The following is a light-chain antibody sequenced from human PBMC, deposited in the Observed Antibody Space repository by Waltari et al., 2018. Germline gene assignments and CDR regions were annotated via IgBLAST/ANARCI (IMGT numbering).Light chain of an antibody. J-gene: IGLJ2*01. CDR2: ANN. Sequence: TQAPAVSVALGQTVRITCQGDSLKIYNKPWYQQRPGQAPLLVMYANNNRPSGIPDRFSVSYSGDTSYVTITGAQAEDEADYYCSSRDISAEHVVFGGGTKLAVL. CDR3: SSRDISAEHVV. CDR1: SLKIYN. V-gene: IGLV3-19*01.